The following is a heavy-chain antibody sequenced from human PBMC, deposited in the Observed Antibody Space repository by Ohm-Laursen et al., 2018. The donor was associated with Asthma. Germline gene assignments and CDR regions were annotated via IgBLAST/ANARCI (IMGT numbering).Heavy chain of an antibody. J-gene: IGHJ4*02. CDR1: GYTFSRYS. CDR2: ISTASSFI. Sequence: SLRLSCTASGYTFSRYSIHWVRQIPGKGLEWVASISTASSFIYYADSVRGRFTTSRDNARNSVYLQMNDLRAEDTAVYYCARDGYNFRYWGQGTLVTVSS. D-gene: IGHD5-24*01. CDR3: ARDGYNFRY. V-gene: IGHV3-21*01.